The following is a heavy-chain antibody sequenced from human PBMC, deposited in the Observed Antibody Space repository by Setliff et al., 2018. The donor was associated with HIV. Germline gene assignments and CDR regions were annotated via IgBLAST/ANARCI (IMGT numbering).Heavy chain of an antibody. D-gene: IGHD3-3*02. CDR3: AHILQDPPSHFYYYFYMDV. V-gene: IGHV2-5*08. Sequence: TLSLTCTVSGGSMSTYYWSWIRQPPGKGLEWLALIYWDDDKRYSPSLKSRLTITKDTSKNQVVLTMTNMDPVDTATYYCAHILQDPPSHFYYYFYMDVWGKGTTVTVSS. CDR2: IYWDDDK. J-gene: IGHJ6*03. CDR1: GGSMSTYYW.